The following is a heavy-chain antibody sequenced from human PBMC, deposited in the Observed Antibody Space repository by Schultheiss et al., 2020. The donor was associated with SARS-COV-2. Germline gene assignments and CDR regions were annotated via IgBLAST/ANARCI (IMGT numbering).Heavy chain of an antibody. J-gene: IGHJ4*02. D-gene: IGHD3-16*01. V-gene: IGHV4-39*01. CDR3: ASLYDPRAY. CDR1: GGSISSSSYY. CDR2: IYYSGST. Sequence: SETLSLTCTVSGGSISSSSYYWGWIRQPPGKGLEWIGSIYYSGSTYYNPSLKSRVTISVDTSKNQFSLKLSSVTAADTAVYYCASLYDPRAYWGQGTLVTVSS.